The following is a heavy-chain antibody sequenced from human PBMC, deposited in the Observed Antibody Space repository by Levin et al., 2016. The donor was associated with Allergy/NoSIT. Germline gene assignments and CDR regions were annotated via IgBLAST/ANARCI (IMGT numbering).Heavy chain of an antibody. V-gene: IGHV1-18*01. D-gene: IGHD2-2*01. J-gene: IGHJ5*02. CDR2: ISAYNGNT. CDR3: ARNPLPAAIRITTERNWFDP. Sequence: WVRQAPGQGLEWMGWISAYNGNTNYAQKLQGRVTMTTDTSTSTAYMELRSLRSDDTAVYYCARNPLPAAIRITTERNWFDPWGQGTLVTVSS.